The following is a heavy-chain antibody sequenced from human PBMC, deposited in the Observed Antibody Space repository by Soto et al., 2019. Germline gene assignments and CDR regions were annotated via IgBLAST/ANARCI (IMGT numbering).Heavy chain of an antibody. V-gene: IGHV1-69*13. Sequence: GASVKVSCKSSGYPFTHYGITWVRQAPGQGLEWMGGIIPIFGTANYAQKFQGRVTITADESTSTAYMELSSLRSEDTAVYYCARGYYDFWRGNYYYYGMDVWGQGTTVTVSS. CDR3: ARGYYDFWRGNYYYYGMDV. D-gene: IGHD3-3*01. CDR2: IIPIFGTA. J-gene: IGHJ6*02. CDR1: GYPFTHYG.